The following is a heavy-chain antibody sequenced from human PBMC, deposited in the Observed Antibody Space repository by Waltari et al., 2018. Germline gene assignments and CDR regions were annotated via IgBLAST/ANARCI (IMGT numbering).Heavy chain of an antibody. CDR1: GYNIHGVS. CDR2: FDPEDGET. Sequence: QVRLVQSGAEVKKPGASVTVSCKVSGYNIHGVSIPLLRQTPGKGLEWMGGFDPEDGETSYAKKFQGRVTMTEDTSTDTAYMELSSLRSEDTVVYYCASESSGGGRNWFDHWGQGTLVTVSS. J-gene: IGHJ5*02. CDR3: ASESSGGGRNWFDH. V-gene: IGHV1-24*01. D-gene: IGHD6-19*01.